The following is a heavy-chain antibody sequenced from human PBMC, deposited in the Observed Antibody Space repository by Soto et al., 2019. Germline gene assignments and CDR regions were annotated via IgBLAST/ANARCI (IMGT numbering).Heavy chain of an antibody. V-gene: IGHV3-7*01. D-gene: IGHD5-12*01. CDR2: IKQDGSAN. Sequence: GGSLRLSCAASGFTFSNSWMSWVRQAPGKGLEWLASIKQDGSANYCADSVKGRFTISRDNARDSLFLQMNSLRAEDTAVFYCVRGFNGFAYWGQGTLVTVSS. J-gene: IGHJ4*02. CDR3: VRGFNGFAY. CDR1: GFTFSNSW.